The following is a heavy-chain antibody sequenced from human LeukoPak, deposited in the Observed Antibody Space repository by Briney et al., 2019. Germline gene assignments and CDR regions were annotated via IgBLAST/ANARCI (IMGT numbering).Heavy chain of an antibody. CDR2: IRYDGSDK. CDR1: GFTFSSYG. CDR3: ASPPSMVRGVISGY. Sequence: GGSLRLSCAASGFTFSSYGMHWVRQAPGKGLGWVAFIRYDGSDKYYADSVKGRFTISRDNAKNSLYLQMNSLRAEDTAVYYCASPPSMVRGVISGYWGQGTLVTVST. D-gene: IGHD3-10*01. J-gene: IGHJ4*02. V-gene: IGHV3-30*02.